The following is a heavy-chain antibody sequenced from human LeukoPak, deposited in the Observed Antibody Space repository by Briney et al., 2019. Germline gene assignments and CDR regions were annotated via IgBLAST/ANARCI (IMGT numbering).Heavy chain of an antibody. D-gene: IGHD6-6*01. V-gene: IGHV1-2*02. J-gene: IGHJ4*02. CDR3: ARDLGVAVRPFSLFY. Sequence: ASVKVSCKASGYTFTGYYMRWVRQAPGQGPEWMGWINPKSGVTNYAQKFQGRVTMTSDTSISTAYMNFSRLRSDDTAMYYCARDLGVAVRPFSLFYWGQGTLVTVSS. CDR1: GYTFTGYY. CDR2: INPKSGVT.